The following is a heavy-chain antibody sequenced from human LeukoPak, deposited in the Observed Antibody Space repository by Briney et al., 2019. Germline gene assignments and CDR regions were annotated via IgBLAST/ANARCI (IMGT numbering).Heavy chain of an antibody. Sequence: GGSLRLSCAGSGVSFSDYAMSWVRQAPGKGLEWVSGLSGRDGSTYYADSVKGRFTISRDSSKNTLYLQMNSLRAEDTAVYYCAKPGEFFKSLFDYWGQGTLVTVSS. CDR2: LSGRDGST. V-gene: IGHV3-23*01. J-gene: IGHJ4*02. D-gene: IGHD1-14*01. CDR1: GVSFSDYA. CDR3: AKPGEFFKSLFDY.